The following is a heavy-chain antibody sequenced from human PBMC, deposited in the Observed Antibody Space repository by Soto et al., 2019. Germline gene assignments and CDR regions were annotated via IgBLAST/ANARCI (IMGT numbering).Heavy chain of an antibody. CDR3: ARPGIAAGGFADYYYYGMDV. V-gene: IGHV4-39*01. CDR2: IYYSGST. Sequence: SETLSLTCTVSGGSISSSSYYWGWIRQPPGKGLEWIGSIYYSGSTYYNPSLKSRVTISVDTSKNQFSLKLSSVTAADTAVYYCARPGIAAGGFADYYYYGMDVWGQGTTVTVSS. J-gene: IGHJ6*02. CDR1: GGSISSSSYY. D-gene: IGHD6-13*01.